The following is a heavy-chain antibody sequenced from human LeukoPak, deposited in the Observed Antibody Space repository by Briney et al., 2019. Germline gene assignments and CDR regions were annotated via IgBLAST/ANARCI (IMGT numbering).Heavy chain of an antibody. V-gene: IGHV1-2*02. CDR3: ARGDRRGDMDV. D-gene: IGHD2-21*02. CDR2: INPSGGGT. J-gene: IGHJ6*02. CDR1: GHTFTGYY. Sequence: ASVKVSCKASGHTFTGYYIHWVRQAPGQGLEWMGWINPSGGGTNYAQKLQGRVTMTRDTSISTAYMELTRLTSDDTAVYYCARGDRRGDMDVWGQGTTVTISS.